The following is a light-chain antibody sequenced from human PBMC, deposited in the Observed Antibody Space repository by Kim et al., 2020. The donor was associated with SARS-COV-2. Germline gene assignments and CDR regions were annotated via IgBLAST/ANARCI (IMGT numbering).Light chain of an antibody. V-gene: IGLV2-11*03. CDR3: CSYAGGDTWV. Sequence: GQSVTISCTGTSSDVGAYSHVSWYQQHPGKAPKVMMYDVNQRPAGIPDRFSGSKSGNTASLTISGLQTEDETDYYCCSYAGGDTWVFGGGTQLTVL. CDR1: SSDVGAYSH. J-gene: IGLJ3*02. CDR2: DVN.